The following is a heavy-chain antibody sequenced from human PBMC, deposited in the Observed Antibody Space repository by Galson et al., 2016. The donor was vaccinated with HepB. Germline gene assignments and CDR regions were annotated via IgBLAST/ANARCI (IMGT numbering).Heavy chain of an antibody. Sequence: QSGAEVKKPGESLKISCKGFGYIFSNYWISWVRQMPGKGLEWMAKIDPYDSYTNYGPSFQGHVTISVDKSISTAYLQWTSLKASDTASYYCARHTDWLARGGDAFYIWGPGTMVTVSS. D-gene: IGHD3-10*01. J-gene: IGHJ3*02. CDR3: ARHTDWLARGGDAFYI. V-gene: IGHV5-10-1*01. CDR1: GYIFSNYW. CDR2: IDPYDSYT.